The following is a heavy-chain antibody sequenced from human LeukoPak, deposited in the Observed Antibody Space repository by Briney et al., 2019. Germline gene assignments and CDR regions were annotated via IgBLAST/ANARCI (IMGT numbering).Heavy chain of an antibody. CDR3: ASLSRYCSSTSCYLS. J-gene: IGHJ4*02. Sequence: GESLRISCKGSGYSFTSYWISWVRQMPGKGLEWMGRIDPRDSYTNYSPSFQGHVTISADKSISTAYLQWSSLKASDTAMYYCASLSRYCSSTSCYLSWGQGTLVTVSS. CDR1: GYSFTSYW. D-gene: IGHD2-2*01. V-gene: IGHV5-10-1*01. CDR2: IDPRDSYT.